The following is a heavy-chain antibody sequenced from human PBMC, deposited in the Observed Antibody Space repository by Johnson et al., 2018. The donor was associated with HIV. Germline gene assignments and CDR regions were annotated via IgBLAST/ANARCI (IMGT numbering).Heavy chain of an antibody. Sequence: QVQLVESGGGLVQPGGSLRLSCAASGFSFSDYYMNWIRQAPGKGLEWVSYISSSGSIIYYADFVKGRFTISRDNAKKSLYHQMNSLRAEDTAVYYCARASTPWGGDHVGYAFDIWGRGTMVTVSS. CDR1: GFSFSDYY. CDR2: ISSSGSII. V-gene: IGHV3-11*04. D-gene: IGHD4-17*01. J-gene: IGHJ3*02. CDR3: ARASTPWGGDHVGYAFDI.